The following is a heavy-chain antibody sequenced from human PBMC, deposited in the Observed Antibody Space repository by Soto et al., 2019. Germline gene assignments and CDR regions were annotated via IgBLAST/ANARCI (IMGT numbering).Heavy chain of an antibody. CDR1: GFTXSNYA. V-gene: IGHV3-23*01. D-gene: IGHD2-21*01. CDR2: ISASGGRT. Sequence: PXGSLRLSCAASGFTXSNYAMSWVRQAPGKGLEWVSGISASGGRTYYADSVKGRFTISRDNSNNTLYLQMNSLRVEDRALYYCLTKGPKGRSDPLDAFDLWGQGTMVTVSS. CDR3: LTKGPKGRSDPLDAFDL. J-gene: IGHJ3*01.